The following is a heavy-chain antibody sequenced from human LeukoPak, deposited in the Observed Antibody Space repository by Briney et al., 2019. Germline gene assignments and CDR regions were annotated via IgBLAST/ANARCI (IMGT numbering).Heavy chain of an antibody. J-gene: IGHJ5*02. CDR2: INPNSGGT. D-gene: IGHD4-17*01. CDR3: ARQRKVTTVTTTNWFDP. CDR1: GYTFTGYY. V-gene: IGHV1-2*06. Sequence: ASVKVSCKASGYTFTGYYMHWVRQAPGQGLEWMGRINPNSGGTNYAQKFQGRVTMTRGTSISTAYMELSRLRSDDTAVYYCARQRKVTTVTTTNWFDPWGQGTLVTVSS.